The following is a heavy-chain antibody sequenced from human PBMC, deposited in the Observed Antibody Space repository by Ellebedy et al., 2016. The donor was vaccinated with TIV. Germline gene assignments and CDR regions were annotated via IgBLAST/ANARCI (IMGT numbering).Heavy chain of an antibody. Sequence: GESLKISCKGSGYSLTSYWIGWVRQMPGKGLEWMGIIYPGDSDTRYSPSFQGQVTISADKSIRTAYLQWSSLKASDTAMYYCARHPYYFESNGYYYLAYWGQGTLVTVSS. D-gene: IGHD3-22*01. CDR2: IYPGDSDT. J-gene: IGHJ4*02. V-gene: IGHV5-51*01. CDR3: ARHPYYFESNGYYYLAY. CDR1: GYSLTSYW.